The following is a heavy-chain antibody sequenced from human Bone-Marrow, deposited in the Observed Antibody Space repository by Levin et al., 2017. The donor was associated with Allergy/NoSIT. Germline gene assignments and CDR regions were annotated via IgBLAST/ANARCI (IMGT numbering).Heavy chain of an antibody. J-gene: IGHJ5*02. D-gene: IGHD4/OR15-4a*01. CDR2: IKQDGSEK. Sequence: GESLKISCAASGFTFSGSWMTWVRQAPGEGPECVANIKQDGSEKNYVDSVKGRFTISRDNAKNSLYLQMNSLRAEDTAVYYCARGYGASPWGQGTLVTVSS. CDR3: ARGYGASP. V-gene: IGHV3-7*01. CDR1: GFTFSGSW.